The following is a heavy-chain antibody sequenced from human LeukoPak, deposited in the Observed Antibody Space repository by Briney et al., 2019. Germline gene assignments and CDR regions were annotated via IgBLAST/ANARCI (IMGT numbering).Heavy chain of an antibody. CDR1: GGSISSYY. CDR3: ARLNFGVPQMGVQDRPYYFDY. CDR2: IYYSGST. D-gene: IGHD3-3*01. V-gene: IGHV4-59*01. Sequence: PSETLSLTCTVSGGSISSYYWSWIRQPPGKGLEWIGYIYYSGSTNYNPSLKSRVTISVDTSKNQFSLKLSSVTAADTAVYYCARLNFGVPQMGVQDRPYYFDYWGQGTLVTVSS. J-gene: IGHJ4*02.